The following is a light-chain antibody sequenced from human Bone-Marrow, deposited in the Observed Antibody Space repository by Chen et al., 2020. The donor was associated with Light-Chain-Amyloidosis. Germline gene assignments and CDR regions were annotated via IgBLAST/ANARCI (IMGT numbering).Light chain of an antibody. CDR3: APWDDRLNGWV. CDR2: DTN. CDR1: RSNVGANG. J-gene: IGLJ3*02. Sequence: QSVLTQPPSASGTPGHRVTISCSGGRSNVGANGVHWYQQLPGAAPKLLIFDTNRRPSGVPDRFSGSKSGTSASLAISDLQSEDEAHYYCAPWDDRLNGWVFGGGTRLTVL. V-gene: IGLV1-44*01.